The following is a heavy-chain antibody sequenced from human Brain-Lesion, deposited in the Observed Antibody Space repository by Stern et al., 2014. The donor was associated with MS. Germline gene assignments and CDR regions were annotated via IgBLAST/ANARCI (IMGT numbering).Heavy chain of an antibody. Sequence: VQLVESGPGLVKPSQTLSLSCTVSGGSISSGGYYWSWIRQPAGKGLEWIGRIFKTGRTSYNPSLKSRVPISIDTSKNQFSLRLNSMTAADTAVYYCARGRVVPGFQYYATDVWGQGTTVIVSS. V-gene: IGHV4-61*02. D-gene: IGHD2-2*01. CDR1: GGSISSGGYY. J-gene: IGHJ6*02. CDR3: ARGRVVPGFQYYATDV. CDR2: IFKTGRT.